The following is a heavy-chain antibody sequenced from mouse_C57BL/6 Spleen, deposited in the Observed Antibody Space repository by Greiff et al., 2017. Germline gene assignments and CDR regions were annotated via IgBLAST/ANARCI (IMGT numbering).Heavy chain of an antibody. CDR2: INPGSGGT. Sequence: QVQLQQSGAELVWPGTSVKVSCKASGYAFSNYLIEWVTPRPGQGLEWIGVINPGSGGTNYNEKFKGKATLTADKSSSTAYMQLSSLTSEYSAVYFGARRTVVAPYFDYWGQGTTLTVSS. V-gene: IGHV1-54*01. CDR1: GYAFSNYL. D-gene: IGHD1-1*01. CDR3: ARRTVVAPYFDY. J-gene: IGHJ2*01.